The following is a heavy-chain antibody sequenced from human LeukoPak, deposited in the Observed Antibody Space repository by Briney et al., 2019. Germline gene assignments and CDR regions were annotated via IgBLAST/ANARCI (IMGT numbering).Heavy chain of an antibody. V-gene: IGHV4-38-2*01. J-gene: IGHJ5*02. D-gene: IGHD2-21*02. CDR3: AGIVVVTATDFWFDP. CDR1: GFSISSGSY. CDR2: IYHSGST. Sequence: SETLSLTCAVSGFSISSGSYWGWIRQPPGKGLEWIGSIYHSGSTYYSPSLKSRVTISVDTSKNQFSLKLSSVTAADTAVYYCAGIVVVTATDFWFDPWGQGTLVTVSS.